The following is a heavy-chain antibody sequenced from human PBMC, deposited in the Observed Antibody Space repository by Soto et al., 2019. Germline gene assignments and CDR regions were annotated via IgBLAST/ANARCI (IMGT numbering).Heavy chain of an antibody. J-gene: IGHJ6*02. Sequence: QVQLQESAPGLVKPSETLSLTCIVSGDSVTSGSYYWTWLRQPPGKGLEWIGYISYTGRTKYNPSLQSRVTISVDTSKNDFSRDLSSVTAADTAVYFCAREWGLLPYYVMNVWGHGTAVTVSS. V-gene: IGHV4-61*03. CDR1: GDSVTSGSYY. CDR3: AREWGLLPYYVMNV. D-gene: IGHD7-27*01. CDR2: ISYTGRT.